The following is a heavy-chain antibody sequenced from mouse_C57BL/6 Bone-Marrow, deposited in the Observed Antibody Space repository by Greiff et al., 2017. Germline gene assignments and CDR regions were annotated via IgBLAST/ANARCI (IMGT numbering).Heavy chain of an antibody. V-gene: IGHV1-50*01. CDR1: GYTFTSYW. CDR3: AREDYGSTFDV. Sequence: QVQLQQPGAELVKPGASVKLSCKASGYTFTSYWMQWVKQRPGQGLEWIGEIDPSDSYTNYNQKFKGKATLTVDTSSITAYMQLSSLTSEDSAVYNCAREDYGSTFDVWGTGTTVTVSS. CDR2: IDPSDSYT. J-gene: IGHJ1*03. D-gene: IGHD1-1*01.